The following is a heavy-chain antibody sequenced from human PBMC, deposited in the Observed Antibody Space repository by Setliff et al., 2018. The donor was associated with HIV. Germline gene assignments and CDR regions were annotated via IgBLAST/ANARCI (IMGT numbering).Heavy chain of an antibody. CDR1: GFTFRRYW. J-gene: IGHJ4*02. CDR3: AREERGASYYFDY. V-gene: IGHV3-7*03. Sequence: SLRLSCAASGFTFRRYWMSWVRQSPGKGLGWVANIKKDGSEKYYVDSVKGRSTISRDNAKNSLYLQMNSLRAEATAVYYCAREERGASYYFDYWGQGTLVTVSS. D-gene: IGHD1-1*01. CDR2: IKKDGSEK.